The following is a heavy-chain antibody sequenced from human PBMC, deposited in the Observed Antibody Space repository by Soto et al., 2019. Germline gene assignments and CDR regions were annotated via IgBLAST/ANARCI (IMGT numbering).Heavy chain of an antibody. Sequence: PGGTQRLSCAASGFTFSDYYMSWIRQAPGKGLEWVSYISNSGSTKFYADSVTGRFTISRDNAKNSLHLQMNSLRVDDTAVYFCAFVPGWEPGPSTFSAMGVWGQRTTVVVSS. CDR1: GFTFSDYY. V-gene: IGHV3-11*01. CDR3: AFVPGWEPGPSTFSAMGV. CDR2: ISNSGSTK. J-gene: IGHJ6*01. D-gene: IGHD1-26*01.